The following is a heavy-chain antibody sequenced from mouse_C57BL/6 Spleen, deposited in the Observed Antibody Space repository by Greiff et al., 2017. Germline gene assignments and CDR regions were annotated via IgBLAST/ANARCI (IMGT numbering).Heavy chain of an antibody. Sequence: VKLQQPGAELVRPGSSVKLSCKASGYTFTSYWMHWVKQRPIQGLEWIGNIDPSDSETHYNQKFKEKATLTVEKSSRKAYMERRRLTSEASAVYYCTRYYYVKGDYWGQGTTLTVPS. CDR2: IDPSDSET. V-gene: IGHV1-52*01. CDR3: TRYYYVKGDY. CDR1: GYTFTSYW. J-gene: IGHJ2*01. D-gene: IGHD1-1*01.